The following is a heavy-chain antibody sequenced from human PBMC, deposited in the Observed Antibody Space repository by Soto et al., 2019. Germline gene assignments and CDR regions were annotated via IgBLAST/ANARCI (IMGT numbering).Heavy chain of an antibody. J-gene: IGHJ3*02. CDR3: ARGHTDGGHSDAFDI. CDR1: GGSFSGYY. CDR2: INHSGST. D-gene: IGHD5-18*01. Sequence: QVQLQQWGAGLLKPSETLSLTCAVYGGSFSGYYWSWIRQPPGKGLEWIGEINHSGSTNYNPSLKSRVTISVDTAKFKFSLKLSSVTASVTAVYYCARGHTDGGHSDAFDIWGQGTMVTVSS. V-gene: IGHV4-34*01.